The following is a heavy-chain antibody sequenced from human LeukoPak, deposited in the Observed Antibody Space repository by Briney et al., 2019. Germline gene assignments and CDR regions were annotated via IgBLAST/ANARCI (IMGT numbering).Heavy chain of an antibody. V-gene: IGHV4-61*02. D-gene: IGHD5-18*01. J-gene: IGHJ6*03. CDR1: GDSINICSNY. CDR2: VYSSGST. Sequence: RSSETLSLTCSISGDSINICSNYWSWVRQPAGKGLEWIGRVYSSGSTSYNPSLKSRVTISVHTSKNQFSLKLSSVTAADTAVYYCARTTEGGYSYGSFYYYYMDVWGKGATVTISS. CDR3: ARTTEGGYSYGSFYYYYMDV.